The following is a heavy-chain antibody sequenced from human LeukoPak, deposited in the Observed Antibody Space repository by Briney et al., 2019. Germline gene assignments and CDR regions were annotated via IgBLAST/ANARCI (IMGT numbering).Heavy chain of an antibody. V-gene: IGHV3-23*01. J-gene: IGHJ4*02. Sequence: PGESLRLSCGASGLTVSSYGMSWVRQAPGKGLEWVSTIIGSAVNTYYADSVKGRFTISRDDSKNTVYLQMSSLRAEDTAVYSCAKYTSGTSYRGLDQWGQGTLVTVSS. CDR2: IIGSAVNT. CDR3: AKYTSGTSYRGLDQ. CDR1: GLTVSSYG. D-gene: IGHD3-10*01.